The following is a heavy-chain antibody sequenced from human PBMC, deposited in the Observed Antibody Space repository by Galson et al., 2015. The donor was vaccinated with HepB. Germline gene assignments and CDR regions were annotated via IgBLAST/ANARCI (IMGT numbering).Heavy chain of an antibody. CDR2: IYHSGST. Sequence: TLSLTCAVSGGSITSGGYSWSWTRQPPGKALEWIGFIYHSGSTYYNPSLKSRVTISDDRTRNQFSLKLSAMTAADTAVYYCARARGYDGRGYYRIDAFEIWGQGTMVTVSS. CDR3: ARARGYDGRGYYRIDAFEI. J-gene: IGHJ3*02. V-gene: IGHV4-30-2*01. CDR1: GGSITSGGYS. D-gene: IGHD3-22*01.